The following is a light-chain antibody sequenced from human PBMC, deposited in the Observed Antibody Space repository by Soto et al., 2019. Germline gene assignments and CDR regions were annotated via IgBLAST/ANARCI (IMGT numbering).Light chain of an antibody. J-gene: IGLJ1*01. V-gene: IGLV1-44*01. CDR1: SSNIGSNT. CDR3: AAWDDSLNGRYV. Sequence: QLVLTQPPSASGTPGQRVTISCSGSSSNIGSNTVNWYQQLPGTAPKLLIYSNNQRPSGVPDRFSGSKSGTSASLAISGLQSEYEADYYCAAWDDSLNGRYVFGTGTKLTVL. CDR2: SNN.